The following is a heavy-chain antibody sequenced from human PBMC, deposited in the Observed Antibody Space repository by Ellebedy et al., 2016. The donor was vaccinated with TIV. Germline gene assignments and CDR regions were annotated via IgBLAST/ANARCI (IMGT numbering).Heavy chain of an antibody. J-gene: IGHJ6*02. CDR2: IWSDGSEE. CDR1: GLTFSSHA. V-gene: IGHV3-33*08. CDR3: AREVLGGQGDMDV. D-gene: IGHD3-10*01. Sequence: PGGSLRLSCAASGLTFSSHAMSRVRQAPGKGLEWVALIWSDGSEEYYAASVKGRFTLSRDNSKNTLYLQMNSLTAKDTAVYYCAREVLGGQGDMDVWGQGTTVTVSS.